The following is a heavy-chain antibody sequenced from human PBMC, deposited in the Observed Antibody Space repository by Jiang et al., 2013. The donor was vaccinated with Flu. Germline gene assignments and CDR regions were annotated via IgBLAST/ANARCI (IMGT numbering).Heavy chain of an antibody. J-gene: IGHJ4*02. Sequence: VQLVESGGGLVQPGGSLRLSCAASGFTFSSYEMNWVRQVPGKGLEWVSYISSSGSTIYYADSVKGRFTISRDNAKNSLYLQMNSLRAEDTAVYYCARGWAGYYDFWSGSSNYFDYWGQGTLVTVSS. CDR1: GFTFSSYE. D-gene: IGHD3-3*01. CDR2: ISSSGSTI. CDR3: ARGWAGYYDFWSGSSNYFDY. V-gene: IGHV3-48*03.